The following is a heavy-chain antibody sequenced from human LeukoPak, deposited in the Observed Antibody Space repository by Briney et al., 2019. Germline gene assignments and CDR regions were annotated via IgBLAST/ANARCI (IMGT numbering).Heavy chain of an antibody. Sequence: GGPLRLSCAASGFTFSNYGMHWVRQAPGKGLEWVAVTWYDGSNKYYADSVKGRFTISRDNSKNTLYLQMNSLRAEDTAVYYCAKDGRIGGVINDYHCGMDVWGQGTTVTVSS. J-gene: IGHJ6*02. CDR3: AKDGRIGGVINDYHCGMDV. V-gene: IGHV3-33*06. D-gene: IGHD3-16*01. CDR2: TWYDGSNK. CDR1: GFTFSNYG.